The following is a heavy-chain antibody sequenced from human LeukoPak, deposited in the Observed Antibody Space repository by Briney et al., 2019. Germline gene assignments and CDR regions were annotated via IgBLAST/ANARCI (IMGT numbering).Heavy chain of an antibody. J-gene: IGHJ4*02. CDR3: ARDSKPLVVVAATLSPALDY. V-gene: IGHV3-11*01. CDR1: GFTFSDYY. Sequence: GGSLRLSCAASGFTFSDYYMSWIRQAPGKGLEWVSYISSSGSTIYYADSVKGRFTISRDNAKNSLYLQMNSLRAEDTAVYYCARDSKPLVVVAATLSPALDYWGQGTLVTVSS. D-gene: IGHD2-15*01. CDR2: ISSSGSTI.